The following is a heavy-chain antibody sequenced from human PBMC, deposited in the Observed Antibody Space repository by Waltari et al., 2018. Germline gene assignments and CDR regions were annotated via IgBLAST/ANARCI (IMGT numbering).Heavy chain of an antibody. CDR3: ARESDYCSGGSCYTGWFDY. Sequence: QVQLVQSGAEVKKPGASVKVSCKASGYTFTGYYMHWVRQAPGQGLEWMGRINPNSGGTNYAQKFQGRVTMTRDTSISTAYMELSRLRSDDTAVYYCARESDYCSGGSCYTGWFDYWGQGTLVTVSS. CDR1: GYTFTGYY. D-gene: IGHD2-15*01. J-gene: IGHJ4*02. V-gene: IGHV1-2*06. CDR2: INPNSGGT.